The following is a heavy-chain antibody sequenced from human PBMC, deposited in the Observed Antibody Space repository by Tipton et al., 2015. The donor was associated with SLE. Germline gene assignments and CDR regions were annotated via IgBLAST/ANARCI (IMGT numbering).Heavy chain of an antibody. D-gene: IGHD1-26*01. CDR1: GFTFSSNW. J-gene: IGHJ6*03. Sequence: SLRLSCVASGFTFSSNWMRWVRQPPGKGLEWVANIKEDGSDKYYVDSVKGRFTISRDNAKNSLYLQMNSLSAEDTAVYYCARDGGSLEDYMDVGGKGTTVTVSS. V-gene: IGHV3-7*01. CDR2: IKEDGSDK. CDR3: ARDGGSLEDYMDV.